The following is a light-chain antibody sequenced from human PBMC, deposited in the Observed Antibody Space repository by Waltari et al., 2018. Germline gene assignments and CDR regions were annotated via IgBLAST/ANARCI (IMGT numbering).Light chain of an antibody. J-gene: IGLJ2*01. CDR2: EVS. CDR3: SSYAGSNNYVA. V-gene: IGLV2-8*01. Sequence: QSALTQPPSASGSPGQSVTISCTGTSSDVGGYDYVSWYQQHPGKAPKLMIYEVSKRPPGVLDSFSGAKSGNTASLTVSGLQGEDEADYYCSSYAGSNNYVAFGGGTKLTVL. CDR1: SSDVGGYDY.